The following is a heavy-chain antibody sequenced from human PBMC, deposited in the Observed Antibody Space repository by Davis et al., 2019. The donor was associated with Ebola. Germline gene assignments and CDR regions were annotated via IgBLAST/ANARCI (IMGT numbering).Heavy chain of an antibody. J-gene: IGHJ4*02. CDR3: ARWGVDTAFDY. CDR1: GGSISTTSYY. V-gene: IGHV4-61*05. CDR2: IYYSGST. D-gene: IGHD5-18*01. Sequence: MPSETLSLTCTVSGGSISTTSYYWSWIRQPPGKGLEWIGYIYYSGSTNYNPSLKSRVTISVDKSKNQFSLKLSSVTAADTAVYYCARWGVDTAFDYWGQGTLVTVSS.